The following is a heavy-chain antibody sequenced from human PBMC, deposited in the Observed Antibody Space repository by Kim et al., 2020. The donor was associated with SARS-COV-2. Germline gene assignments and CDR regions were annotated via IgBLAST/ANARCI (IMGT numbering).Heavy chain of an antibody. V-gene: IGHV7-4-1*02. J-gene: IGHJ6*02. CDR3: GPDGMDV. CDR2: INNIGNP. Sequence: ASVKVSCKASGYTFTDYAMNWVRQAPGQGLEWMGWINNIGNPTYAQGFTGRFVFSLDYSVSTAYLQISSLTAEDTAVYYCGPDGMDVWGQGTTVTVSS. CDR1: GYTFTDYA.